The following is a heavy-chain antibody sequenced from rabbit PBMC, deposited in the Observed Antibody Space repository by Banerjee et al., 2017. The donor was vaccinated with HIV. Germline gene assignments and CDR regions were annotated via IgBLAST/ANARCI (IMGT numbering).Heavy chain of an antibody. D-gene: IGHD1-1*01. CDR2: IDAGSSGST. CDR1: GFDLTTYHY. CDR3: AVYGSSSGYAFNL. Sequence: QQQLEESGGGLVKPEGSLTLTCKASGFDLTTYHYMCWVRQAPGKGLEWIACIDAGSSGSTWYASWAKGRFTISKTSSTTVTLQMTSLTGADTATYFCAVYGSSSGYAFNLWGPGTLVTVS. J-gene: IGHJ4*01. V-gene: IGHV1S45*01.